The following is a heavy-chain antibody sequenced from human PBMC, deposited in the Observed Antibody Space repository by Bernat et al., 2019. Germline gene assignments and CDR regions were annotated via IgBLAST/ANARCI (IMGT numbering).Heavy chain of an antibody. CDR3: AKDGQFTPYFYSYMDV. CDR2: INSDGSVT. Sequence: VQLVESGGGLVQPGGSLRLSCAASGFTFSSYWMHWVRQAPGKGRVWLSRINSDGSVTAYADSVKGRFTISRDNAKNTLYLQMNSLRAEDTAVYYCAKDGQFTPYFYSYMDVWGRGTTVTVSS. V-gene: IGHV3-74*01. CDR1: GFTFSSYW. D-gene: IGHD6-19*01. J-gene: IGHJ6*03.